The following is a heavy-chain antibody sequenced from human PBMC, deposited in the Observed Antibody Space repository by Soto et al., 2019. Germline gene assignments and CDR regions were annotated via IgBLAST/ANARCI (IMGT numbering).Heavy chain of an antibody. Sequence: SATLSLTCAVSGGSISRGGYSWSWIRQPPGKGLEWIGYIYHSGSTYYNPSLKSRVTISVDRSKNQFSLKLSSVTAADTAVYYCAGGPGVARNYWGQGTLVTVSS. CDR3: AGGPGVARNY. J-gene: IGHJ4*02. CDR1: GGSISRGGYS. CDR2: IYHSGST. D-gene: IGHD5-12*01. V-gene: IGHV4-30-2*01.